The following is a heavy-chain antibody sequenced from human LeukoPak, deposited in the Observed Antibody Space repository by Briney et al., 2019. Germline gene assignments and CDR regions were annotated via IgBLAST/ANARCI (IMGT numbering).Heavy chain of an antibody. CDR2: ISAYNGNT. CDR1: GGTFSSYG. V-gene: IGHV1-18*01. D-gene: IGHD2-2*01. CDR3: ARDGAGDIVVVPASVIDAFDI. Sequence: ASVKVSCKASGGTFSSYGISWVRQAPGQGLEWMGWISAYNGNTNYAQKLQGRVTMTTDTSTSTAYMELRSLRSDDTAVYYCARDGAGDIVVVPASVIDAFDIWGQGTMVTVSS. J-gene: IGHJ3*02.